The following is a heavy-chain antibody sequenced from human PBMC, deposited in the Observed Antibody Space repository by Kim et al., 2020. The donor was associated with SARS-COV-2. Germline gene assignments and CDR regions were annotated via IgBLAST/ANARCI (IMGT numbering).Heavy chain of an antibody. Sequence: GGSLRLSCVASGFTFSSYGMHWVRQAPGKGLEWVAVISYDGSNKYYADSVKGRFTISRDNSKNTLYLQMNSLRAEDTAVYYCAKSDTSDYKAAWGQGTLVTVSS. D-gene: IGHD3-22*01. CDR3: AKSDTSDYKAA. V-gene: IGHV3-30*18. CDR2: ISYDGSNK. CDR1: GFTFSSYG. J-gene: IGHJ5*02.